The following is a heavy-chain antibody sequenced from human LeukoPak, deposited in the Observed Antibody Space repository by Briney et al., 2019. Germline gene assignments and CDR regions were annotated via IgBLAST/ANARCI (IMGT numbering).Heavy chain of an antibody. J-gene: IGHJ5*02. Sequence: GGSLRLSCAASGFTFSSYAMSWVRQAPGKGLEWDSAISGSGGSTYYADSVKGRFTISRDNSKNTLYLQMNSLRAEDTAVYYCAEAPGPNYGRKYNWFAPWGQGTLVTVSS. CDR3: AEAPGPNYGRKYNWFAP. D-gene: IGHD3-10*01. CDR2: ISGSGGST. V-gene: IGHV3-23*01. CDR1: GFTFSSYA.